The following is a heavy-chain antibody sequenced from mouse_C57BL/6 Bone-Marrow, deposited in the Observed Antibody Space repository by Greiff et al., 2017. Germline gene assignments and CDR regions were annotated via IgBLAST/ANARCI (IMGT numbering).Heavy chain of an antibody. J-gene: IGHJ4*01. CDR3: ASSYSVNAMDY. V-gene: IGHV5-17*01. Sequence: EVKLMESGGGLVKPGGSLKLSCAASGFTFSDYGMHWVRQAPEKGLEWVAYISSGSSNIYYADTVKGRFTISRDNAKNTLFLQMTSLRSEDTAMYYCASSYSVNAMDYWGQGTSVTVSS. CDR1: GFTFSDYG. CDR2: ISSGSSNI. D-gene: IGHD2-12*01.